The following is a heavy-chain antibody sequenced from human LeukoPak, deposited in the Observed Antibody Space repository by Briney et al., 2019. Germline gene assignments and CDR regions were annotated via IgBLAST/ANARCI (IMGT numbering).Heavy chain of an antibody. V-gene: IGHV3-73*01. CDR2: IRSKPQSYAT. J-gene: IGHJ4*02. CDR1: GFTFSDSA. Sequence: GGSLKRSCAASGFTFSDSAIHWVRQASGKGLEWVGRIRSKPQSYATAYDESLKGRFTISRDDSKNTAYLQMSSLKIEDTAVYYCTRVGPSTVVDYWGQGTQVTVSS. D-gene: IGHD1-26*01. CDR3: TRVGPSTVVDY.